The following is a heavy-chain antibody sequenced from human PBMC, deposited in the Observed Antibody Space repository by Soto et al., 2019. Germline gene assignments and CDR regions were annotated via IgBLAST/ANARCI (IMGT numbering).Heavy chain of an antibody. Sequence: QVQLVESGGGVVQPGRSLRLSCAASGFTFSSYGMHWVRQAPGKGLEWVAVISYDESNKYYADSVKGRFTISRDISKNTLYLQMNSLRPEDTAVYYCAKGGRSGWYDWGQGTLVTVSS. J-gene: IGHJ4*02. CDR1: GFTFSSYG. CDR3: AKGGRSGWYD. D-gene: IGHD6-19*01. V-gene: IGHV3-30*18. CDR2: ISYDESNK.